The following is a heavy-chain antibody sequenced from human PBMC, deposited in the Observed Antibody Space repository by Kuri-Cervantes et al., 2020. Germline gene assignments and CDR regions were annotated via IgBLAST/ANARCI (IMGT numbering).Heavy chain of an antibody. CDR3: AREDHVEMATITWYLGAFDI. CDR1: GFTFSSYA. J-gene: IGHJ3*02. D-gene: IGHD5-24*01. V-gene: IGHV3-30-3*01. CDR2: ISYDGSNK. Sequence: GESLKISCAASGFTFSSYAMHWVRQAPGKGLEWVAVISYDGSNKYYADSVKGRFTISRDNSKNTLYLQMNSLRAEDTAVYYCAREDHVEMATITWYLGAFDIWGQGTMVTVSS.